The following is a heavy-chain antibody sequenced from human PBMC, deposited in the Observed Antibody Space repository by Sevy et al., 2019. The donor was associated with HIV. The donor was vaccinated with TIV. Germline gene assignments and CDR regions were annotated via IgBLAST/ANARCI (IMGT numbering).Heavy chain of an antibody. CDR2: ISGSGGST. V-gene: IGHV3-23*01. CDR3: AGIFGDIFDY. Sequence: GGSLRLSCAASGFTFISYAMSWVRQAPGKGLEWVSDISGSGGSTYYADSVKGRFTISRDNSKNTLYLQMNSLRAEDTAVYYCAGIFGDIFDYWGQGTLVTVSS. CDR1: GFTFISYA. J-gene: IGHJ4*02. D-gene: IGHD3-3*01.